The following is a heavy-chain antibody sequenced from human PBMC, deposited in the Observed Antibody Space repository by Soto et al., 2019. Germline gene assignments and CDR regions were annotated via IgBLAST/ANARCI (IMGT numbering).Heavy chain of an antibody. Sequence: SQTLSLTCDISGDSVFSNTAAWIWIRQSPSRGLEWLGRTYYTSQWYYDYAVSVRSRITINPDTAKNQFSLQLNSVTPEDTALYYCAILDCGSTGCYFQNCGQGTLVTVAA. CDR1: GDSVFSNTAA. CDR3: AILDCGSTGCYFQN. D-gene: IGHD2-2*01. CDR2: TYYTSQWYY. V-gene: IGHV6-1*01. J-gene: IGHJ1*01.